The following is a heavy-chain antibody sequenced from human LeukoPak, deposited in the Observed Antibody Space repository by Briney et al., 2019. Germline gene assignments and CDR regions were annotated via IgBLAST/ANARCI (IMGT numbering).Heavy chain of an antibody. V-gene: IGHV4-34*01. CDR1: GGSFSSYY. CDR3: ARGGHCSGGSCYGSFDY. J-gene: IGHJ4*02. D-gene: IGHD2-15*01. CDR2: INHSGST. Sequence: PSETLSLTCAVYGGSFSSYYWSWIRQPPGKGLEWIGEINHSGSTNYNPSLKSRVTISVDKSKNQFSLKLSSVTAADTAVYYCARGGHCSGGSCYGSFDYWGQGTLVTVSS.